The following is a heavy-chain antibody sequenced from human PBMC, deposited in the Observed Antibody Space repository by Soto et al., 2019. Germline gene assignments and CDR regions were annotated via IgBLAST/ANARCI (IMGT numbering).Heavy chain of an antibody. V-gene: IGHV1-69*02. CDR2: IIPILGIA. J-gene: IGHJ4*02. CDR3: ASRPLNGSYGYV. D-gene: IGHD5-18*01. CDR1: GGTFSSYT. Sequence: QVQLVQSGAEVKKPGSSVKVSCRASGGTFSSYTISWVRQAPGQGLEWMGRIIPILGIANYAQKFQGRVPITADKYTSTAYMELRSLRSEDTAVYYCASRPLNGSYGYVWGQGTLVTVSS.